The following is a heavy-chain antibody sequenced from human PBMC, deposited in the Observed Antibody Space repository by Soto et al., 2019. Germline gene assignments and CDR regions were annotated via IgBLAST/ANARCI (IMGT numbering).Heavy chain of an antibody. CDR1: GDSVSNNSAA. CDR3: ARVFCSRTSCYTYAFDI. D-gene: IGHD2-2*02. J-gene: IGHJ3*02. V-gene: IGHV6-1*01. CDR2: TYYRSKWYN. Sequence: QVQLQQSGPGLVKPSQTLSLTCAISGDSVSNNSAAWNWIRQSPLRGLEWLGRTYYRSKWYNDYAVSVKSRITINPDTSKNQFSLQLNSVTPEDTAVYYCARVFCSRTSCYTYAFDIWGRGTMVTVSS.